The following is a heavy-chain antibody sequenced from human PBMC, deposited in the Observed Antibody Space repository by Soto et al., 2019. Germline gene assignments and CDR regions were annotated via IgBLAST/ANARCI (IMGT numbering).Heavy chain of an antibody. V-gene: IGHV3-7*03. CDR3: ARFGVPHGVDV. CDR1: GFTLSEFW. D-gene: IGHD3-3*01. J-gene: IGHJ6*02. CDR2: ISPDGSREFHLDSVKG. Sequence: VGSLRLSCATSGFTLSEFWMSWVRQSPGRGLEWVALISPDGSREFHLDSVKGSREFHLDSVKGRFSISRDNAKNSLYLQMNNLRPEDTALYYCARFGVPHGVDVWGRGTTVTVSS.